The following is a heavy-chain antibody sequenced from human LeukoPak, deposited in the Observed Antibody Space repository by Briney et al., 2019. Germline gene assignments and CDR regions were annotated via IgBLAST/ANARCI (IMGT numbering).Heavy chain of an antibody. Sequence: GGSQRLFCAASGFTFRSYTMSWVRQAPGGGLEWVSAIDGLGYSTYYVDSVNGRFTISRDNSQNTLYLEMNSLTAEDTAVYYCAKELRSHTCWPFDYWGQGAVDRVSS. D-gene: IGHD4-17*01. CDR1: GFTFRSYT. CDR3: AKELRSHTCWPFDY. J-gene: IGHJ4*02. V-gene: IGHV3-23*01. CDR2: IDGLGYST.